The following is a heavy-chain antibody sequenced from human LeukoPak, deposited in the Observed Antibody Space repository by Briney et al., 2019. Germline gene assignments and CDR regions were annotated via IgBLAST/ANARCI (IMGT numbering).Heavy chain of an antibody. CDR3: AIRDGYNDWDY. Sequence: SVEVSCKASGGTFSSYTISWVRQAPGQGLEWMGRIIPILGIANYAQKFQGRVTITADKSTSTAYMELSSLRSEDTAVYYCAIRDGYNDWDYWGQGTLVTVSS. CDR1: GGTFSSYT. V-gene: IGHV1-69*02. D-gene: IGHD5-24*01. J-gene: IGHJ4*02. CDR2: IIPILGIA.